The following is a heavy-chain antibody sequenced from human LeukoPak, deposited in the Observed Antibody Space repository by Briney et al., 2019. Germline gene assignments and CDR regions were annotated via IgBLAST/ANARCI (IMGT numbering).Heavy chain of an antibody. V-gene: IGHV3-23*01. CDR1: GFTFSSYA. CDR3: AKDLCSSTSCYTANWFDP. Sequence: GGSLRLSCAASGFTFSSYAMSGVPQAPGKGLEWVSAISGSGGSKYYADSVKGRFTISRDNSKNTLYLQMNSLRAEDTAVYYCAKDLCSSTSCYTANWFDPWGQGTLVTVSS. J-gene: IGHJ5*02. D-gene: IGHD2-2*02. CDR2: ISGSGGSK.